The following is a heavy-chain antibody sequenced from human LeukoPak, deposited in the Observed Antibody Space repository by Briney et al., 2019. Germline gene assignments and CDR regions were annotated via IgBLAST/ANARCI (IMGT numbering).Heavy chain of an antibody. CDR2: ISYDGSNK. CDR3: AKGQAQDATLYYYYGMDV. CDR1: GFTFSSYG. V-gene: IGHV3-30*18. D-gene: IGHD2-15*01. J-gene: IGHJ6*04. Sequence: PGRSLRLSCAASGFTFSSYGMHWVHQAPGKGLEWVAVISYDGSNKYYADSVKGRFTISRDNSKNTLYLQMNSLRAEDTAVYYCAKGQAQDATLYYYYGMDVWGKGTTVTVSS.